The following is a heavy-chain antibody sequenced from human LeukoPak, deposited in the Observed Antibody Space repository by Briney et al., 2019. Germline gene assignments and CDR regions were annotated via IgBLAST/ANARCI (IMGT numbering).Heavy chain of an antibody. Sequence: SETLSLTCTVSGGSISSYYWSWIRQPAGKGLEWIGRIYTSGSTNYNPSLKSRVTMSVDTSKNQFSLKLSSVTAADTAVYYCASSAPNYYDSSGNFDYWGQGALVTVSS. CDR1: GGSISSYY. CDR3: ASSAPNYYDSSGNFDY. CDR2: IYTSGST. V-gene: IGHV4-4*07. J-gene: IGHJ4*02. D-gene: IGHD3-22*01.